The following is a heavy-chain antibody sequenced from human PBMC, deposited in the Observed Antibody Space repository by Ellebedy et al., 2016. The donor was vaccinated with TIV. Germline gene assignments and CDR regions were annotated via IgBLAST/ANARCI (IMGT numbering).Heavy chain of an antibody. Sequence: AASVKVSCKASGYTFTSYAMHWVRQAPGQRLEWMGWINAGNGNTKYSQKFQGRVTITRDTSASTAYMELSSLRSEDTAVYYCARDWFLSGSYYYWGQGTLVTVSS. CDR3: ARDWFLSGSYYY. J-gene: IGHJ4*02. CDR1: GYTFTSYA. V-gene: IGHV1-3*01. D-gene: IGHD1-26*01. CDR2: INAGNGNT.